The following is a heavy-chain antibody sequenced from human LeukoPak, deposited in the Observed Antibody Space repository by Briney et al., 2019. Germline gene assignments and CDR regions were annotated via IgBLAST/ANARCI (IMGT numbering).Heavy chain of an antibody. V-gene: IGHV4-4*02. D-gene: IGHD3-22*01. CDR2: MYLSGTT. J-gene: IGHJ4*02. Sequence: PSGTLSLSCTVSGDSINSLDLWSWVRQPPGKGLERIGEMYLSGTTHSNPSVKSRVTISIDKSKNQFFLNLSSVTAADTAVYYCAGLVGRYSSGLYYYYFDYWGQGTLVTVSS. CDR1: GDSINSLDL. CDR3: AGLVGRYSSGLYYYYFDY.